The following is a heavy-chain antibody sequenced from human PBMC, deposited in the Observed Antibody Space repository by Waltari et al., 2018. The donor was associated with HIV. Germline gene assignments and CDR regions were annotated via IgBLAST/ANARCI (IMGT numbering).Heavy chain of an antibody. D-gene: IGHD3-3*01. J-gene: IGHJ5*01. V-gene: IGHV4-61*02. Sequence: QVHLQESVPGLVMPSQTLSLTSPVSGCPITRRSHFLCWIRQPPGKGLEYIGRIYSNGHTSYNPSLKSRVTISVDTSKNQFSLRLSSVTAGDTAVYYCARARQTISGVVRSWFDSWGQGTLVTVSS. CDR2: IYSNGHT. CDR1: GCPITRRSHF. CDR3: ARARQTISGVVRSWFDS.